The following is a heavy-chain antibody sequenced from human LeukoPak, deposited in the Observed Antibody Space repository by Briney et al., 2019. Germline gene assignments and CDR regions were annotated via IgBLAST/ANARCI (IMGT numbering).Heavy chain of an antibody. CDR3: AREWHQQWLAPYYYYGMDV. CDR2: ISSSGSTI. CDR1: GFIFSDYY. Sequence: GGSLRLSCAASGFIFSDYYMSWIRQAPGKGLEWVSYISSSGSTIYYADSVKGRFTISRDNAKNSLYLQMNSLRAEDTAVYYCAREWHQQWLAPYYYYGMDVWGQGTTVTVSS. D-gene: IGHD6-19*01. V-gene: IGHV3-11*01. J-gene: IGHJ6*02.